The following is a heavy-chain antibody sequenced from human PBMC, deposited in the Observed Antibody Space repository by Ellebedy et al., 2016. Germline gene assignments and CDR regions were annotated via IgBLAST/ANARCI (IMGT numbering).Heavy chain of an antibody. Sequence: SGPTLVKPTQTLTLTCTFSGFSLNNNGVGVGWIRQPPGEALEWLGIIYGNDAKHYSPSLKSRVAITKDTSKNQVFLTLTNMDSVDTATYYCAHRSQQLVRGWFDSWGQGTLVTFSS. J-gene: IGHJ5*01. V-gene: IGHV2-5*01. D-gene: IGHD6-13*01. CDR3: AHRSQQLVRGWFDS. CDR2: IYGNDAK. CDR1: GFSLNNNGVG.